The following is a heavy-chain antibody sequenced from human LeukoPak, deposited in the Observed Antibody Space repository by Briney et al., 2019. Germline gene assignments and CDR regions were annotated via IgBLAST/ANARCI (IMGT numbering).Heavy chain of an antibody. D-gene: IGHD2-2*01. J-gene: IGHJ3*02. V-gene: IGHV3-23*01. CDR1: GFTFSIYA. Sequence: GASLKLSCAASGFTFSIYAMSRVRQAPGKGLEWVSTISGSGDTTYYADSVKGRFTISRDNSKNTLYLQMNSLRVEDTAVYYCAKSKGSSSGAFDIWGQGTMVTVSS. CDR3: AKSKGSSSGAFDI. CDR2: ISGSGDTT.